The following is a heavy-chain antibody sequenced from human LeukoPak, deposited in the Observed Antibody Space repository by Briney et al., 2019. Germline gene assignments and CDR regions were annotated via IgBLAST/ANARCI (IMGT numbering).Heavy chain of an antibody. D-gene: IGHD6-25*01. V-gene: IGHV3-74*01. CDR2: INTDGSSP. CDR1: GFTFSAYW. CDR3: ARFAAGGSYYYYMDV. Sequence: PGGSLRLSCAASGFTFSAYWMHWVRQAPGKGLVWVSRINTDGSSPTYAASVKGRFTISRDNAKNSLYLQMNSLRADDTAVYYCARFAAGGSYYYYMDVWGKGTTVTVSS. J-gene: IGHJ6*03.